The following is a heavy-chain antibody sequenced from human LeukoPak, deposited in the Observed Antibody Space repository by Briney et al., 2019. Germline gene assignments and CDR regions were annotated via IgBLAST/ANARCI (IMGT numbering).Heavy chain of an antibody. D-gene: IGHD5-18*01. Sequence: GGSLRLSCAASGFTFSTFAMIWVRQPPGKGLEWVSSIFQGGGEIHYADSVRGRFTISRDNSKSTLFLQMNSLRAEDTAIYCCATYRQVLLPFEAWGQGTLVTVSS. V-gene: IGHV3-23*01. J-gene: IGHJ5*02. CDR2: IFQGGGEI. CDR1: GFTFSTFA. CDR3: ATYRQVLLPFEA.